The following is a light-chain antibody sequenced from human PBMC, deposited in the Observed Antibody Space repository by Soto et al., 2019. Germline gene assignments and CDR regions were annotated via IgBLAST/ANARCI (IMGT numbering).Light chain of an antibody. CDR3: SSDAGNYNYV. CDR2: EVT. V-gene: IGLV2-8*01. Sequence: QSALTQPPSASGSPGQSVTIPCTGTSSDVGGYDHVSWYQQHPGKAPKLMIYEVTKRPAGVPGRFSGSKSGNTASLTVSGLQAEDEADYFCSSDAGNYNYVFGTGTQLTVL. CDR1: SSDVGGYDH. J-gene: IGLJ1*01.